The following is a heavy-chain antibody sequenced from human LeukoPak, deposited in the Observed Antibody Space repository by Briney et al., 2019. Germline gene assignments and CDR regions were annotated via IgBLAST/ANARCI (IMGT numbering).Heavy chain of an antibody. J-gene: IGHJ4*02. CDR1: GFTFSDFW. V-gene: IGHV3-74*01. CDR2: INSGGTVT. D-gene: IGHD2-2*01. Sequence: GGSLRLSCAASGFTFSDFWMHWVRQAPGKGLVWVSRINSGGTVTNYADSVKGRLTISRDNAKNTLYLQMNSLRAEDTAVYYCARLPAYCSSTSCYYDYWGQGTLVTVSS. CDR3: ARLPAYCSSTSCYYDY.